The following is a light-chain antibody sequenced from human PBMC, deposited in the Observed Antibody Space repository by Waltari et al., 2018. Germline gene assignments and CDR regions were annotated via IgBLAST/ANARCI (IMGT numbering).Light chain of an antibody. J-gene: IGKJ1*01. CDR3: QQYDNWLGT. CDR1: QCIRSN. V-gene: IGKV3-15*01. Sequence: EIVMTQSPATLSVFPGERATLSCRASQCIRSNLAWYQHKPGQAPTLLIYGASTRATGIPARFSGSGSGTEFTLTISSLQSEDFAVYFCQQYDNWLGTFGQGTKVEIK. CDR2: GAS.